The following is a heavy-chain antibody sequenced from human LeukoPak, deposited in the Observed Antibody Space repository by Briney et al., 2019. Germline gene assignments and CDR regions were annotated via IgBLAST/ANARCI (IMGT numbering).Heavy chain of an antibody. D-gene: IGHD6-13*01. CDR2: IYYSGTT. Sequence: SETLFLTCTVSGGSISSYYWTWIRQPPGKGLEWVGFIYYSGTTNYNPSLKSRVTLSLDTSKNQFSLRLSSVTAADTAVYYCARRIAVPGSYYFDYWGQGTLVTVSS. CDR1: GGSISSYY. V-gene: IGHV4-59*08. CDR3: ARRIAVPGSYYFDY. J-gene: IGHJ4*02.